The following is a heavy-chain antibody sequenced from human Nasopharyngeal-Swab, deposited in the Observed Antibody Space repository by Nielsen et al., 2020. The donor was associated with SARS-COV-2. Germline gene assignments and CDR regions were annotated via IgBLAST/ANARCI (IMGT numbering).Heavy chain of an antibody. CDR3: AKGGYGSGSYYPHMDV. D-gene: IGHD3-10*01. V-gene: IGHV3-53*01. CDR2: IYSGDST. Sequence: GESLKISCAASGFTVSSNYMSWVRQAPGKGLEWVSVIYSGDSTYYADSVKGRFTISRDNSKNALYLQMNSLRAEDTAVYFCAKGGYGSGSYYPHMDVWGKGTTVTVSS. CDR1: GFTVSSNY. J-gene: IGHJ6*03.